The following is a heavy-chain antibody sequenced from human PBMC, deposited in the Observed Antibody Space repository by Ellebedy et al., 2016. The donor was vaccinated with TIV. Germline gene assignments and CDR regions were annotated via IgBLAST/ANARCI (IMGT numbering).Heavy chain of an antibody. CDR2: ISGSGGDT. CDR1: GFTFSSYA. V-gene: IGHV3-23*01. Sequence: GESLKISXAASGFTFSSYAMSWVRQAPGKGLEWVSAISGSGGDTYYADSVKGRFTISRDNSKNTLYLQMNSLRAEDTAVFYCAKGEYGLGIFANYGMDVWGQGTTVTVSS. D-gene: IGHD3-10*01. J-gene: IGHJ6*02. CDR3: AKGEYGLGIFANYGMDV.